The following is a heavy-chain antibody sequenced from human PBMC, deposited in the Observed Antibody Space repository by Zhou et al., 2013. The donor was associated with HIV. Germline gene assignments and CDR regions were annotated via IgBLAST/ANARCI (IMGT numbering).Heavy chain of an antibody. J-gene: IGHJ5*02. CDR1: GYTFTGFG. Sequence: QVQLVQSGAEVKRPGASVKVSCKASGYTFTGFGISWVRQAPGQGLEWMGWISSYRGYTNYAQKLQGRVTVTTDTSTNTAYMELRSLRSDDTAVYYCGRVVFDRSDLWGQGTLVTVSS. V-gene: IGHV1-18*04. D-gene: IGHD2-21*01. CDR2: ISSYRGYT. CDR3: GRVVFDRSDL.